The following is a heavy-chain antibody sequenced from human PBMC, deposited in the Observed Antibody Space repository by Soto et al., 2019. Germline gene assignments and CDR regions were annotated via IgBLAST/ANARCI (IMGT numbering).Heavy chain of an antibody. J-gene: IGHJ6*01. Sequence: QVQVVQSRSEVKKPGASVRVSCKTSGSTFSKQTFNWDRQAPGQGLEWIGWISANKGDTIYAQKFHGRVTMTTDTSTNTVYRDLRNVRVGDTGVYYCCVGIELLLYGIDVWGQGTTVIVSS. V-gene: IGHV1-18*01. CDR3: CVGIELLLYGIDV. D-gene: IGHD5-12*01. CDR1: GSTFSKQT. CDR2: ISANKGDT.